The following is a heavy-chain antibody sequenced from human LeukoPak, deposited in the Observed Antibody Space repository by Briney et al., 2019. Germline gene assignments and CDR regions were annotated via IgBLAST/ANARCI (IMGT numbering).Heavy chain of an antibody. CDR1: GYSFTTYW. J-gene: IGHJ4*02. CDR2: IYPGDPDT. D-gene: IGHD1-26*01. V-gene: IGHV5-51*01. CDR3: ARALVGAATLSY. Sequence: GESLKISCKGSGYSFTTYWIAWVRQMPGKGLEWMGVIYPGDPDTRYSPSFQGQVTLSADKSISTAYLQWSSLKASDTAIYYCARALVGAATLSYWGQGTLVTVSS.